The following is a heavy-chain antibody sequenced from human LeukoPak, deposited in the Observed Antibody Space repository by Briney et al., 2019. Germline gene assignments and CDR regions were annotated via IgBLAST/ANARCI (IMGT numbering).Heavy chain of an antibody. D-gene: IGHD3-3*01. J-gene: IGHJ4*02. V-gene: IGHV4-34*01. CDR2: INHSGSA. CDR1: GGSLSGSY. Sequence: SETLSLTCAVYGGSLSGSYWSWIRQSPGKGLEWIGEINHSGSANYNPSLKSRVTLSIDKSKNQFSLNLNSVTAADTAVYYCARARRDSGFYKVDYWGQGTLVTVSS. CDR3: ARARRDSGFYKVDY.